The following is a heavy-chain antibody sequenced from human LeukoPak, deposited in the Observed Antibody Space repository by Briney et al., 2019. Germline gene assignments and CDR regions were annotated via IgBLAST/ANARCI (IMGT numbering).Heavy chain of an antibody. CDR3: ARTKQQLFLDAFDI. J-gene: IGHJ3*02. Sequence: PGGSLRLSCAASGFTFDDYGMSWVRQAPGKGLEWVSGINWDGGSTGYADSVKGRFTISRDNAKNSLYLQMNSLRAEDTALYYCARTKQQLFLDAFDIWGQGTMVTVSS. V-gene: IGHV3-20*04. D-gene: IGHD6-13*01. CDR1: GFTFDDYG. CDR2: INWDGGST.